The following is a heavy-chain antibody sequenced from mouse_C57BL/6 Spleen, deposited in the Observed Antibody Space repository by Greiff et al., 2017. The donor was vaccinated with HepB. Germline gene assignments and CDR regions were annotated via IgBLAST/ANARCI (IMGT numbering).Heavy chain of an antibody. CDR3: ARPGLLPRDWYFDV. CDR1: GFTFSDYG. V-gene: IGHV5-15*01. Sequence: EVKLVESGGGLVQPGGSPKLSCAASGFTFSDYGMAWVRQAPRKGPEWVAFISNLAYSIYYADTVTGRFTISRENAKNTLYLEMSSLRSEDTAMYYCARPGLLPRDWYFDVWGTGTTVTVSS. CDR2: ISNLAYSI. D-gene: IGHD6-2*01. J-gene: IGHJ1*03.